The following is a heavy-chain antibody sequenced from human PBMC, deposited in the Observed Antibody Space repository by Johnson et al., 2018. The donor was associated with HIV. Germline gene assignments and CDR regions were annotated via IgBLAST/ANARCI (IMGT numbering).Heavy chain of an antibody. CDR3: ARDRGKAGYAFDI. CDR2: LSWNSGSI. CDR1: GFTFDDYA. D-gene: IGHD3-10*01. Sequence: VQLVESGGGLVQPGRSLRLSCAASGFTFDDYAIHWVRQAPGTGLEWVSGLSWNSGSIGDADSVQGRFTISRVNSKNTLYLQMNSLGAEDTAVYYCARDRGKAGYAFDIWGQGAMVTVSS. V-gene: IGHV3-9*01. J-gene: IGHJ3*02.